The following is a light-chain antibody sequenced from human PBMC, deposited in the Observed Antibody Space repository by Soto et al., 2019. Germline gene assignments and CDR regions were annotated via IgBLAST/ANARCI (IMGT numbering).Light chain of an antibody. V-gene: IGLV1-40*01. CDR3: QAYDYSMTAFV. CDR2: GNR. CDR1: NSNLGAGYD. J-gene: IGLJ3*02. Sequence: QSALTQPPSVSGAPGQRVTISCTGNNSNLGAGYDVHWYQQLPGAAPKLVIFGNRNRPSGVPERFSGSKSGTSASLAITGLQAEDEADYYCQAYDYSMTAFVFGGGTKLTVL.